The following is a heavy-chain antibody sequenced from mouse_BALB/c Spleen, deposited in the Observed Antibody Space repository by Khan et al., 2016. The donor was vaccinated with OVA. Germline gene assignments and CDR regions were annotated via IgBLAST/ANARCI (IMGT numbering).Heavy chain of an antibody. CDR1: GYSITSDYA. CDR2: ISYSGST. Sequence: DVQLQESGPGLVKPSQSLSLTCTVTGYSITSDYAWNWIRQFPGNKLEWMGYISYSGSTNYNPALKSRISITRDPSKNQFFLQLNSVTTEDTATYYCARDGSRYNYAMDYWGQGTSVTVSS. J-gene: IGHJ4*01. V-gene: IGHV3-2*02. CDR3: ARDGSRYNYAMDY. D-gene: IGHD2-3*01.